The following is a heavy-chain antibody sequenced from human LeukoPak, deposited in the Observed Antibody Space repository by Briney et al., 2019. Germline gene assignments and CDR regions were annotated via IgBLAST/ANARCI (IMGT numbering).Heavy chain of an antibody. J-gene: IGHJ4*02. CDR1: GGSISSGGYY. V-gene: IGHV4-31*03. D-gene: IGHD2-15*01. CDR3: AISGGCSGGSCVSDGLFDY. Sequence: PSETLSLTCTVSGGSISSGGYYWSWIRQHPGKGLEWIGYIYYSGSTYYNPSLKSRVTISVDTSKNQFSLKLSSVTAADTAVYYCAISGGCSGGSCVSDGLFDYWGQGTLVTVSS. CDR2: IYYSGST.